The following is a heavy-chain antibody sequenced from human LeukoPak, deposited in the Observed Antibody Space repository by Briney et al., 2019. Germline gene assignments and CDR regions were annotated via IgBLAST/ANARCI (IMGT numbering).Heavy chain of an antibody. D-gene: IGHD2-15*01. CDR3: AKVNYCSGGSCDWGAFDI. J-gene: IGHJ3*02. V-gene: IGHV3-23*01. CDR1: GFTFSSYA. CDR2: ISGSGGST. Sequence: GGSLRLSCAASGFTFSSYAMSWVREAPGKGLEWVSAISGSGGSTYYADSVKGRFTISRDNSKNTLYLQMNSLRAEDTAAYYCAKVNYCSGGSCDWGAFDIWGQGTMVTVSS.